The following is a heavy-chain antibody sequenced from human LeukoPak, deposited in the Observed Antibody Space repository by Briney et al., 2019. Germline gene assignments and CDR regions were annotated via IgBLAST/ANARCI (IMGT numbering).Heavy chain of an antibody. CDR1: GYTFTSYD. V-gene: IGHV1-8*01. CDR3: AREASYSSSSLGTYYYYMDV. J-gene: IGHJ6*03. D-gene: IGHD6-6*01. Sequence: ASVTVSCKASGYTFTSYDINWVRQATGQGLEWMGWMNPNSGNTGYAQKFQGRVTMTRNTSISTAYMELSSLRSEDTAVYYCAREASYSSSSLGTYYYYMDVWGKGITVTVSS. CDR2: MNPNSGNT.